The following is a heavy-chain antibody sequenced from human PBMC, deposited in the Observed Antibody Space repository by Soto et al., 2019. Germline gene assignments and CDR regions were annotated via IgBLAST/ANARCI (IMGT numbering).Heavy chain of an antibody. Sequence: GVSLRLSCAASGFTFSTYTMNWVRQAPGKGLEWISSISSGSSYIYYAGSVKGRFTISRDNAKNSLFLQMNSLRADDTAVYYCARDILSGGAYPDSWGQGTKVTVSS. J-gene: IGHJ5*01. CDR2: ISSGSSYI. V-gene: IGHV3-21*01. CDR1: GFTFSTYT. CDR3: ARDILSGGAYPDS. D-gene: IGHD3-10*01.